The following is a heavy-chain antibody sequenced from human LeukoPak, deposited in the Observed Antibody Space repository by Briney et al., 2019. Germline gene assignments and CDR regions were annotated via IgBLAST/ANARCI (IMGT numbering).Heavy chain of an antibody. CDR3: ARESDGGNSYFDY. CDR2: INPNSGGT. V-gene: IGHV1-2*02. CDR1: GYTFTGYY. Sequence: GASVKVSCKASGYTFTGYYMHWVRQAPGQGLEWMGWINPNSGGTNYAQKFQGRVTMTRDTSISTAYMELSRLRSDDTAVYYCARESDGGNSYFDYWGQGTLVTVSS. D-gene: IGHD4-23*01. J-gene: IGHJ4*02.